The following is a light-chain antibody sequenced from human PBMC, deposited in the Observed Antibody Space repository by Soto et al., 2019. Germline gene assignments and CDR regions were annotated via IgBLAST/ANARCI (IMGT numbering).Light chain of an antibody. CDR3: HTYDSSLSGLV. Sequence: QSALTQPPSVSGAPGQTVTISCTGSSSNIGAGYDVHWYQQLPGTAPKLLLYGNNNRPSGVPDRFSGSKSCTSASLAITGPQPEDEDAYYCHTYDSSLSGLVFGGGTKLTVL. J-gene: IGLJ2*01. CDR2: GNN. V-gene: IGLV1-40*01. CDR1: SSNIGAGYD.